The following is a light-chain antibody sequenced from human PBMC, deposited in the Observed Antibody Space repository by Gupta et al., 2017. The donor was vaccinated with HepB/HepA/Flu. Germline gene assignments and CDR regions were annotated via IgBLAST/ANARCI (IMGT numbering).Light chain of an antibody. CDR2: SNN. CDR1: ISNIGSNI. Sequence: QSVLPQPPSASGTPGQRVTISCSGSISNIGSNIVSWYHQDAGTAPKLLIYSNNQRPSGVPDRFSGSKSGTSASLAISGLQSEDEADYYCASWDDSLNGPMFGGGTKLTVL. V-gene: IGLV1-44*01. CDR3: ASWDDSLNGPM. J-gene: IGLJ3*02.